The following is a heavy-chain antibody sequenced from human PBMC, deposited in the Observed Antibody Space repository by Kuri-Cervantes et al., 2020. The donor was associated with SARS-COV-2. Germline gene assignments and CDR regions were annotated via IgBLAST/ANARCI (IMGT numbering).Heavy chain of an antibody. Sequence: GESLKISCAASGFTFSRYAMSWVRQAPGKGLEYVSAISSNGETTYYADSVKGRFIISRDNSKNTLFLQMSCLRAEDTAVYFCVTRGGSEAFDVWGQGTMVTVSS. D-gene: IGHD1-1*01. J-gene: IGHJ3*01. CDR1: GFTFSRYA. CDR2: ISSNGETT. CDR3: VTRGGSEAFDV. V-gene: IGHV3-64D*06.